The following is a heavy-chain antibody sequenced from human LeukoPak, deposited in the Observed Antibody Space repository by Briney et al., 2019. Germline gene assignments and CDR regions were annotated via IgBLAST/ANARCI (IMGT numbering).Heavy chain of an antibody. CDR1: GYSFTRFW. Sequence: GESLKISCKGSGYSFTRFWIAWVRQMPGKGLEWMGTVYPDDSDTRYSPSFQGRVTMSADKSISTAYLQWSSLKTSDTAMYYCARRRGGLLYYFDSWGQGTLVTVSS. CDR2: VYPDDSDT. D-gene: IGHD2-21*02. V-gene: IGHV5-51*01. CDR3: ARRRGGLLYYFDS. J-gene: IGHJ4*02.